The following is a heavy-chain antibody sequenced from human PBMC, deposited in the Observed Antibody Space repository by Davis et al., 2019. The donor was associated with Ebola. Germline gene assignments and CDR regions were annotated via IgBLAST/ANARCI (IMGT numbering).Heavy chain of an antibody. CDR3: AKDHEWLLPYFDY. CDR2: ISYDGSNK. V-gene: IGHV3-30*18. Sequence: GESLKISCAASGFTFSSYGMHWVRQAPGKGLEWVAVISYDGSNKYYADSVKGRFTISRDNSKNTLYLQMNSLRAEDTAVYYCAKDHEWLLPYFDYWGQGTLVTVSS. D-gene: IGHD3-22*01. J-gene: IGHJ4*02. CDR1: GFTFSSYG.